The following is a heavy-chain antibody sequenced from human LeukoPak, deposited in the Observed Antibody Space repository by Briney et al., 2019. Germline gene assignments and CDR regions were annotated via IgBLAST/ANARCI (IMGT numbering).Heavy chain of an antibody. CDR3: AKRPRDSSGYYLGAFDM. Sequence: GGSLRLSCAASGFTFDDYGMSWVRQAPGKGLEWVSGINWNGGSTGYADSVKGRFTISRDNAKNSLYLQMNSLRAEDTAVYYCAKRPRDSSGYYLGAFDMWGQGTMVTVSS. D-gene: IGHD3-22*01. V-gene: IGHV3-20*04. J-gene: IGHJ3*02. CDR2: INWNGGST. CDR1: GFTFDDYG.